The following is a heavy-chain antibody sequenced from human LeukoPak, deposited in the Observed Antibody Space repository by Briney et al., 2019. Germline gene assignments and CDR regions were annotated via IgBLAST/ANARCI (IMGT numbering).Heavy chain of an antibody. CDR3: ARGGGLDV. V-gene: IGHV3-7*03. J-gene: IGHJ4*02. CDR2: INHNGNVN. Sequence: GGSLRLSCAASGFTFSSYWMNWARQAPGKGLEWVASINHNGNVNYYVDSVKGRFTISRDNAKNSLYLQMSNLRAEDTAVYFCARGGGLDVWGQGTLVAVSS. CDR1: GFTFSSYW. D-gene: IGHD3/OR15-3a*01.